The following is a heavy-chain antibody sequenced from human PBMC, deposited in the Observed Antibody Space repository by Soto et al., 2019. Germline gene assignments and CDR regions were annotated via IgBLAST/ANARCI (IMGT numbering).Heavy chain of an antibody. J-gene: IGHJ5*02. Sequence: PSETLSLTCAVYGGSFSGYYWSWIRQPPGKGMEWIGEINHSGSTNYNPSLKSRVTISVDTPKNQFSLKLSSVTAADTAVYYCARERRVARTRLNWFDPWGQGTLVTVAS. CDR2: INHSGST. D-gene: IGHD5-12*01. V-gene: IGHV4-34*01. CDR3: ARERRVARTRLNWFDP. CDR1: GGSFSGYY.